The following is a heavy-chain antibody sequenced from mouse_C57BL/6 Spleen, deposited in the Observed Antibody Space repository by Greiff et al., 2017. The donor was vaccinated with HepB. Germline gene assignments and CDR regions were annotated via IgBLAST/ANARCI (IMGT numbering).Heavy chain of an antibody. CDR2: IDPETGGT. CDR1: GYTFTDYE. CDR3: TAYDYSYYFDD. V-gene: IGHV1-15*01. Sequence: QVQLQQSGAELVRPGASVTLSCKASGYTFTDYEMHWVKQTPVHGLEWIGAIDPETGGTAYNQKFKGKAILTADKSSSTAYMELRSLTSEDSAVYYCTAYDYSYYFDDWGQGTTLTVSS. J-gene: IGHJ2*01. D-gene: IGHD2-4*01.